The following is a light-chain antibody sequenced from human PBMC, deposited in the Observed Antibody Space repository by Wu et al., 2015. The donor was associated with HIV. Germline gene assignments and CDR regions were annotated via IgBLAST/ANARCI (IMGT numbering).Light chain of an antibody. CDR1: QDISNY. V-gene: IGKV1-33*01. CDR3: QQFDNLPXT. J-gene: IGKJ4*01. Sequence: DIQMTQSPSSLSASVGDRVTITCQATQDISNYLNWYQQKPGKAPKLLIYDASNLETGVPSRFSGSGSGTDFTFTISSLQPEDIATYYCQQFDNLPXTFGGGTKVEIK. CDR2: DAS.